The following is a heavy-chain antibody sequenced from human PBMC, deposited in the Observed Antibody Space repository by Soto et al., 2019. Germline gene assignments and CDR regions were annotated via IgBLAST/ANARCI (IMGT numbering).Heavy chain of an antibody. CDR3: ARDSVGISSPGVY. V-gene: IGHV4-4*07. CDR1: GGSINGDY. CDR2: IYTSGTT. Sequence: QVQLQESGPGLVKPSETLSLTCTVSGGSINGDYWTWIRQPAGKGLEWIGRIYTSGTTSYNPSLKSRVTMSLDTSKNQFSLRLTSVNAADTAVYYCARDSVGISSPGVYWGRGTLVTVSS. J-gene: IGHJ4*02. D-gene: IGHD1-26*01.